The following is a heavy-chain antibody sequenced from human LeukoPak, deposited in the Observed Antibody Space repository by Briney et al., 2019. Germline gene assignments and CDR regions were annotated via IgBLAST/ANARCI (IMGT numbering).Heavy chain of an antibody. J-gene: IGHJ6*03. D-gene: IGHD2/OR15-2a*01. CDR1: GFTFDDYA. CDR2: ISWNSGNI. V-gene: IGHV3-9*01. CDR3: AKDAYGGATFFYYMDV. Sequence: PGGSLRLSCAGSGFTFDDYAMHWVRQTPGKGLEWVSGISWNSGNIAYADFVGGRFTISRDNAKSSLSLQMNSLSDEDTAVYYCAKDAYGGATFFYYMDVWGKGTTATVSS.